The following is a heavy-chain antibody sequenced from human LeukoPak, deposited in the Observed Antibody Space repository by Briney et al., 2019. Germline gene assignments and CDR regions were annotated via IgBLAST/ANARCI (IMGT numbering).Heavy chain of an antibody. CDR2: INPNSGGT. CDR3: AREGGGYFDWLLRPFDY. D-gene: IGHD3-9*01. CDR1: GYTFTGYY. J-gene: IGHJ4*02. Sequence: ASVKVSCKASGYTFTGYYMHWVRQAPGQGLEWMGWINPNSGGTNYAQKFQGRVTMTRDTSISTAYMELSRLRSDDTAVYYCAREGGGYFDWLLRPFDYWGQGTLVTVSS. V-gene: IGHV1-2*02.